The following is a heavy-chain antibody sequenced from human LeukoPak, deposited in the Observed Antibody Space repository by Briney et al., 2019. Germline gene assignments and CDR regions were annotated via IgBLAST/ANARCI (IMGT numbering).Heavy chain of an antibody. CDR2: MYFSGIT. V-gene: IGHV4-31*03. D-gene: IGHD6-6*01. Sequence: SQTLSLTCTVSGVSISSGGYYWSWLRQHPGKGLEWIGYMYFSGITSYNPSLKSRVTISVDTSKNQFSLKLSSVTAADTAAYYCARDGYSSSSYFDYWGQGTLVTVSS. CDR1: GVSISSGGYY. CDR3: ARDGYSSSSYFDY. J-gene: IGHJ4*02.